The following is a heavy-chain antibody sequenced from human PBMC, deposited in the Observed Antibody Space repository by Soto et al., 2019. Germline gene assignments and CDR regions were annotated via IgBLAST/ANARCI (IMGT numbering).Heavy chain of an antibody. CDR3: VRGGGDMGG. D-gene: IGHD2-21*02. Sequence: EVQLVESGGGLVQPGGSLRLSCAASGFTFSSHWMSWVRQAPGKRLEWVANIKQDGSDQYYVDSVKGRFTISRDNAKNSLYLQMNSLRAEDTAVYYCVRGGGDMGGWGQGTTVIVSS. J-gene: IGHJ6*02. CDR1: GFTFSSHW. V-gene: IGHV3-7*05. CDR2: IKQDGSDQ.